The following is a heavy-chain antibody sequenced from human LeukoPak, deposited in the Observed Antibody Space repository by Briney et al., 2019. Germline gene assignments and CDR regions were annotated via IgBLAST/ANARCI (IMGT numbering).Heavy chain of an antibody. D-gene: IGHD5-24*01. CDR2: INPNSGGT. Sequence: ASVKVSCKASGYTFTSYGISWVRQAPGQGLEWMGWINPNSGGTNYAQKFQGRVTMTRDTSISTAYMELSRLRSDDTAVYYCARAVGEMATSLWGQGTLVTVSS. CDR3: ARAVGEMATSL. J-gene: IGHJ1*01. CDR1: GYTFTSYG. V-gene: IGHV1-2*02.